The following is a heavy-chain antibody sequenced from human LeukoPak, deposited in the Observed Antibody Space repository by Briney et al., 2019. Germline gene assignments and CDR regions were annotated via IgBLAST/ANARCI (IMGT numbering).Heavy chain of an antibody. CDR3: ATGLAGDFDY. CDR2: MYHSGST. V-gene: IGHV4-38-2*02. J-gene: IGHJ4*02. CDR1: GYSISSGYY. Sequence: SETLSLTCTVSGYSISSGYYWGWIRQPPGKGLEWIGNMYHSGSTYYNPSLKSRVTISVDTSKNQFSLKLSSVTAADTAVYYCATGLAGDFDYWGQGTLVTVSS. D-gene: IGHD3/OR15-3a*01.